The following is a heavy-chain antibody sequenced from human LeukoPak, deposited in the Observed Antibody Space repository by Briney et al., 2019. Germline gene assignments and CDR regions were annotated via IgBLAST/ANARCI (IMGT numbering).Heavy chain of an antibody. V-gene: IGHV1-2*02. CDR3: ARDSEAAAGTGGCYFDY. Sequence: ASVKVSCKASGYTFTGYYMHWVRQAPGQGLEWMGWINPNSGGTNYAQKFQGRVTMTRDTSISTAYMELSRLRSDDTAVYYCARDSEAAAGTGGCYFDYWGQGTLVTVPS. CDR2: INPNSGGT. J-gene: IGHJ4*02. D-gene: IGHD6-13*01. CDR1: GYTFTGYY.